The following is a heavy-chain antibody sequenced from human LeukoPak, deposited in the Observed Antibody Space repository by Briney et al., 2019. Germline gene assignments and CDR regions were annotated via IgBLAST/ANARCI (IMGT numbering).Heavy chain of an antibody. V-gene: IGHV1-2*02. CDR2: INPNSGGT. Sequence: ASVKVSCKASGYTFTGYYMHWVRQAPEQGLEWMGWINPNSGGTNYAQKFQGRVTMTRDTSISTAYMELSRLRSDDTAVYYCARGSPYYYGSGSYCFDYWGQGTLVTVSS. CDR1: GYTFTGYY. CDR3: ARGSPYYYGSGSYCFDY. D-gene: IGHD3-10*01. J-gene: IGHJ4*02.